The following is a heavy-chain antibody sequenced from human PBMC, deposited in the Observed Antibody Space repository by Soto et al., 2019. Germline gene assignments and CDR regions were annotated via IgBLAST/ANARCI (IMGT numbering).Heavy chain of an antibody. D-gene: IGHD1-7*01. J-gene: IGHJ6*02. CDR1: GGSVSSGSYY. V-gene: IGHV4-61*01. Sequence: PSETLSLTCTVSGGSVSSGSYYWSWIRQPPGKGLEWIGYIYYSGSTNYNPSLKSRVTISVDTSKNQFSLKLSSVTAADTAVYYCARESITGTISYYYYGMDVWGQGTTVTVSS. CDR3: ARESITGTISYYYYGMDV. CDR2: IYYSGST.